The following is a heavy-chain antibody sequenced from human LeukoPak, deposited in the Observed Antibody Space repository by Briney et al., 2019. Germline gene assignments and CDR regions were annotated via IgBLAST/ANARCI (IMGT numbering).Heavy chain of an antibody. J-gene: IGHJ4*02. D-gene: IGHD2-15*01. CDR3: ARSSFASTNIYSYFDY. V-gene: IGHV4-34*01. Sequence: SETLSLTCAVYGGSFSGYYWSWIRQPPGKGLEWIGEINHSGSTNYNPSLKSRVTISVETSKNQFSLKLPSVTAADTAVYYCARSSFASTNIYSYFDYWGQGTLVTVSS. CDR2: INHSGST. CDR1: GGSFSGYY.